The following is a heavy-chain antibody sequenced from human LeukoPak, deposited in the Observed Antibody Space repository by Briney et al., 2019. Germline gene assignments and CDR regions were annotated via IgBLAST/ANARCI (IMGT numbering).Heavy chain of an antibody. J-gene: IGHJ4*02. D-gene: IGHD5-12*01. V-gene: IGHV4-39*07. CDR2: IYYSGST. CDR3: ARVSGYDWESFYDY. Sequence: PSETLSLTCTVSGGSISSSSYYWGWIRQPPGKGLEWIGSIYYSGSTYYNPSLKSRVTISVDTSKNRFSLKLRSVTAADTAVYYCARVSGYDWESFYDYWGQGTLVTVSS. CDR1: GGSISSSSYY.